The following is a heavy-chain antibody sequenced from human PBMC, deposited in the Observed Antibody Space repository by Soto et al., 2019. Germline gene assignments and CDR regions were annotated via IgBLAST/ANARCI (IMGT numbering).Heavy chain of an antibody. Sequence: AALKISCKGCGYSFTSYWIGWVRQMPGKGLEWMGIIYPGDSDTRYSPSFQGQVTISADKSISTAYLQWSSLKASDTAMYYCATEAHYYDSSGYTRGYFDYWGQGTLVTVSS. CDR1: GYSFTSYW. J-gene: IGHJ4*02. CDR3: ATEAHYYDSSGYTRGYFDY. D-gene: IGHD3-22*01. V-gene: IGHV5-51*01. CDR2: IYPGDSDT.